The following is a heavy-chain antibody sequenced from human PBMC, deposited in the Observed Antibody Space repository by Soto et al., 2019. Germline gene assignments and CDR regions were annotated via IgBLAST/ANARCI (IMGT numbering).Heavy chain of an antibody. Sequence: SGGGLVQPGGSLRLSCAASGFTVSSNYVSWVRQAPGTGLEWVSVVYSGGSTYYADSVKGRFTSSRDNSKNTLYLQMNSLRAEDTAVYYCAGHSHKDYWGQGTLVTVSS. V-gene: IGHV3-66*04. CDR1: GFTVSSNY. CDR3: AGHSHKDY. CDR2: VYSGGST. J-gene: IGHJ4*02.